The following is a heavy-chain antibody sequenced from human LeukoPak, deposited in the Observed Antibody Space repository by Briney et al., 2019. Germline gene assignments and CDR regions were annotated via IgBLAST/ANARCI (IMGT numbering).Heavy chain of an antibody. CDR2: ISGSGGST. D-gene: IGHD6-19*01. J-gene: IGHJ4*02. Sequence: GGPLRLSCAASGFTFSSYAMSWVRQAPGKGLEWVSAISGSGGSTYYADSVKGRFTISRHNSKNTLYLQMNSLRAEDTAVYYCARSRAVAGLHDSWGQGTLVTVSS. V-gene: IGHV3-23*01. CDR1: GFTFSSYA. CDR3: ARSRAVAGLHDS.